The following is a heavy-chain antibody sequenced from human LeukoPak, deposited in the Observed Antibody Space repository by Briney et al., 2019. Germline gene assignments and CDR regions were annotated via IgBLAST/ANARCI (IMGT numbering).Heavy chain of an antibody. D-gene: IGHD3-22*01. V-gene: IGHV1-69*05. CDR1: GGTFSGQA. CDR3: ARGVRSHFYDYSGLYYYYLDL. Sequence: SEKVSCKPSGGTFSGQAVSWVRQAPGQGLEWMGRIIPIFGSTDYSQTFQGRVTITTDEPATVVYLELSSLRSDDTAVYYCARGVRSHFYDYSGLYYYYLDLWGKGITVTVSS. CDR2: IIPIFGST. J-gene: IGHJ6*03.